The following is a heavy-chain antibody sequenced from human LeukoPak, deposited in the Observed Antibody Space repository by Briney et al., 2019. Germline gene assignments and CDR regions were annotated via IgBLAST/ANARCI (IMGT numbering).Heavy chain of an antibody. CDR3: ARQYPPSVSFSRAFDI. CDR2: IFHGDSDT. V-gene: IGHV5-51*01. D-gene: IGHD2/OR15-2a*01. CDR1: GCSFTSYC. J-gene: IGHJ3*02. Sequence: GESLQISCKGTGCSFTSYCIGWLRRLPGKGLVWMTTIFHGDSDTIYSPSFQGEVTISVDKSISTAYLQWSSLEATDTAMYYCARQYPPSVSFSRAFDIWGQGTMVTVCS.